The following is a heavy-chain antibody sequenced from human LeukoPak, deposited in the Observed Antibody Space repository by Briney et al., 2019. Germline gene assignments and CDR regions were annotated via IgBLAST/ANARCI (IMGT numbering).Heavy chain of an antibody. V-gene: IGHV1-69*06. CDR3: AGDKDYYDSSAPFDY. D-gene: IGHD3-22*01. J-gene: IGHJ4*02. CDR1: GGTFSSYA. CDR2: IIPIFGTA. Sequence: ASVKVSCKASGGTFSSYAISWVRQAPGQGLEWMGRIIPIFGTANYARKFQGRVTITADKSTSTAYMELSSLRSEDTAVYYCAGDKDYYDSSAPFDYWGQGTLVTVSS.